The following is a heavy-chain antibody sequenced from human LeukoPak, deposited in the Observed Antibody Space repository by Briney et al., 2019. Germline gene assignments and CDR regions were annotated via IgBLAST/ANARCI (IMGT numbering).Heavy chain of an antibody. D-gene: IGHD3-9*01. CDR2: MNPNSGNT. CDR1: GYTFTSYD. CDR3: ARGSIFRIFRAFDI. V-gene: IGHV1-8*01. Sequence: GASVKVSCKASGYTFTSYDINWVRQATGQGLEWMGWMNPNSGNTGYAQKFQGRVTMTRNTSTSTAYMELSSLRSEDTAVYYCARGSIFRIFRAFDIWGQGTMVTVSS. J-gene: IGHJ3*02.